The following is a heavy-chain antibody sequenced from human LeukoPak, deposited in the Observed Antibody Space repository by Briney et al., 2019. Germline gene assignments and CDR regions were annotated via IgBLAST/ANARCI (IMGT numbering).Heavy chain of an antibody. CDR1: GFTFSSYT. CDR2: IKRKADGGPT. J-gene: IGHJ4*02. D-gene: IGHD1/OR15-1a*01. Sequence: GGSLRLSCAASGFTFSSYTMNWVRQPPGKGLEWVGRIKRKADGGPTDYAAPAKGRFTISRDDSENTVFLQMNSLKTEDTAVYYCATTGITGTEINYWGQGTLVTVSS. CDR3: ATTGITGTEINY. V-gene: IGHV3-15*01.